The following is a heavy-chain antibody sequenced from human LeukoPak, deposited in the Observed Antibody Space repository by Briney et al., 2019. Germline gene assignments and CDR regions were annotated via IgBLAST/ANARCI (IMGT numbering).Heavy chain of an antibody. Sequence: PSETLSLTCTVSGGSISSYYWRWVRQPAGKGLEWIGRIYTSGSTNYNPSLKSRVTMSVDTSKNQFSLKLSSVTAADTAVYYCAREDYDYVWGSYRFDYWGQGTLVTVSS. CDR3: AREDYDYVWGSYRFDY. V-gene: IGHV4-4*07. D-gene: IGHD3-16*02. J-gene: IGHJ4*02. CDR2: IYTSGST. CDR1: GGSISSYY.